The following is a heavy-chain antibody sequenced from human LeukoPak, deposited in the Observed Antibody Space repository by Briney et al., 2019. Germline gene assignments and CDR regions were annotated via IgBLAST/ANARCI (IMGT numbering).Heavy chain of an antibody. CDR1: GGTFSSYA. CDR3: ARDGSGSPAWDY. Sequence: ASVKVSCKASGGTFSSYAISWVRQAPGQGLEWMGGIIPIFGTANYAQKFQGRVTITADESTSTAYMELSSLRSEDTAVYYCARDGSGSPAWDYWGQGTLVTVSS. J-gene: IGHJ4*02. D-gene: IGHD3-10*01. CDR2: IIPIFGTA. V-gene: IGHV1-69*13.